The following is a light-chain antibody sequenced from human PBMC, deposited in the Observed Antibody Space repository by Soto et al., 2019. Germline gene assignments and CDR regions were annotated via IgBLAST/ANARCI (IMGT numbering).Light chain of an antibody. CDR2: GNS. CDR3: HSYDSSLSGFNGG. CDR1: SSNIGAGYD. Sequence: QSVLTQPPSVSGAPGQRVTISCTGSSSNIGAGYDVHWYQQLPGTAPKLLIYGNSNRPSGVPDRFSGSKSGTSASLAITGLQAEYEADYYCHSYDSSLSGFNGGFGGGTKLTVL. V-gene: IGLV1-40*01. J-gene: IGLJ3*02.